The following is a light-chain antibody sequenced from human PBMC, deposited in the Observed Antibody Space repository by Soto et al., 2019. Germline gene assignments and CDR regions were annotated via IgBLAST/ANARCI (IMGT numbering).Light chain of an antibody. J-gene: IGLJ1*01. V-gene: IGLV2-14*01. CDR1: SSDVGGYNY. Sequence: QSALTQPASVSGSPGQSITISCTGTSSDVGGYNYVSWYQQHPGKAPKLMIYDVSNRPSGVSNRCAGAKSCITASLTISGLQAEVEADYYCSSYTSSSAYGFGTGTKLTVL. CDR2: DVS. CDR3: SSYTSSSAYG.